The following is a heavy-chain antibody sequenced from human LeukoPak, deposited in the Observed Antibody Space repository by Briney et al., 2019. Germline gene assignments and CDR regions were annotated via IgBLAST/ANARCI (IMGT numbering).Heavy chain of an antibody. V-gene: IGHV4-59*02. Sequence: SETLSLTCTASGGSVSSYYWSWIRQPPGKGLEWLGYIYYSGSTNYNPSLKSRVTISVDTSKNQFSLKLSSVTAADTAVYYCARDIGYCSSTSCYGPSFYFDYWGQGTLVTVSS. D-gene: IGHD2-2*03. CDR1: GGSVSSYY. CDR3: ARDIGYCSSTSCYGPSFYFDY. J-gene: IGHJ4*02. CDR2: IYYSGST.